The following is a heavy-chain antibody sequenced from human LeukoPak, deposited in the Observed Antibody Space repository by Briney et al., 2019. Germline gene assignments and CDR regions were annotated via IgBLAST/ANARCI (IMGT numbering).Heavy chain of an antibody. CDR2: IRYDGSNK. D-gene: IGHD3-10*01. V-gene: IGHV3-30*02. CDR3: ADLGVFDY. J-gene: IGHJ4*02. Sequence: GGSLRLSCAAPGFTFSSYGMHWVRQAPGKGLEWVAFIRYDGSNKYYADSVKGRFTISRDNSKNTLYPQINSLRAEDTAVYYCADLGVFDYWGQGTLVTVSS. CDR1: GFTFSSYG.